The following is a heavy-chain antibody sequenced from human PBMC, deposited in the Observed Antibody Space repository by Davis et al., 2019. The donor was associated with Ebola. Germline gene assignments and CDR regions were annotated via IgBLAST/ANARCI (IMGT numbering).Heavy chain of an antibody. J-gene: IGHJ4*02. V-gene: IGHV3-33*06. CDR1: GFTFSSYG. D-gene: IGHD6-13*01. CDR2: IWYDGSNK. Sequence: PSETLSLTCAASGFTFSSYGMHWVRQAPGKGLEWVAVIWYDGSNKYYADSVKGRFTISRDNSKNTLYLQMNSLRAEDTAVYYCAKDHDAHSSSWHFDYWGQGTLVTVSS. CDR3: AKDHDAHSSSWHFDY.